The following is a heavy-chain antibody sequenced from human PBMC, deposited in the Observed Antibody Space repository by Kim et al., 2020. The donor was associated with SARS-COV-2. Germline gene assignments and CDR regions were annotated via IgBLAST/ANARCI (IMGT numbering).Heavy chain of an antibody. V-gene: IGHV3-49*04. CDR1: GFTFGDYA. Sequence: GGSLRLSCTASGFTFGDYAMSWVRQAPGKGLEWVGFIRSKAYGGTTEYAASVKGRFTISRDDSKSIAYLQMNSLKTEDTAVYYCTRGYYDFWSGYYPLDYWGQGTLVTVSS. CDR3: TRGYYDFWSGYYPLDY. CDR2: IRSKAYGGTT. J-gene: IGHJ4*02. D-gene: IGHD3-3*01.